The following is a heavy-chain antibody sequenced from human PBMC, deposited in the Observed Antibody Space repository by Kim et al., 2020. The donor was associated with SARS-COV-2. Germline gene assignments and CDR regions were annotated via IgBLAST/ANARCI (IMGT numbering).Heavy chain of an antibody. D-gene: IGHD5-12*01. CDR1: GFTFSSYG. J-gene: IGHJ6*02. CDR2: ISYDGSNK. Sequence: GGSLRLSCAASGFTFSSYGMHWVRQAPGKGLEWVAVISYDGSNKYYADSVKGRFTISRDNSKNTLYLQMNSLRAEDTAVYYCAKDLYDYGRYYYYYYGMDVWGQGTTVTVSS. V-gene: IGHV3-30*18. CDR3: AKDLYDYGRYYYYYYGMDV.